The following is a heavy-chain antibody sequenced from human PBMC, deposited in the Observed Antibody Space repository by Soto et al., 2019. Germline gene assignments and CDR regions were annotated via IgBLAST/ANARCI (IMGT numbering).Heavy chain of an antibody. CDR2: IKGSGGGT. V-gene: IGHV3-23*01. CDR3: AKGHGDYIWHYFDY. J-gene: IGHJ4*02. D-gene: IGHD4-17*01. CDR1: GFTFSTYA. Sequence: EVQLLESGGGLVQPGGSLRLSCAASGFTFSTYAMSWVRQAPGKGLEWVSTIKGSGGGTYYADSVKGRFTISGDNSKNTLYLQMNSLRAEDTAVYYCAKGHGDYIWHYFDYWGQGALITVSS.